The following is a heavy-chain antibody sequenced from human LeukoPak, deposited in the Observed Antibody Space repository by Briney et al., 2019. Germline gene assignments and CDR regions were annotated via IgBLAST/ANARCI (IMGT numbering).Heavy chain of an antibody. V-gene: IGHV3-23*01. CDR1: GFTFSSYA. D-gene: IGHD1-26*01. CDR3: AKDLAGSGSYSFDY. CDR2: ISGSGGST. Sequence: GGSLRHSCAASGFTFSSYAMSWVRQAPGKGLEWVSGISGSGGSTYYADSVKGRFTISRDNSKNTLYLQMNSLRAEDTAVYYCAKDLAGSGSYSFDYWGQGTLVTVPS. J-gene: IGHJ4*02.